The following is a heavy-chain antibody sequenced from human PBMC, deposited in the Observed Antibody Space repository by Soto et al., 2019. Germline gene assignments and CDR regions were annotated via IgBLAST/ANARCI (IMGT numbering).Heavy chain of an antibody. D-gene: IGHD4-17*01. CDR2: ISYDGSNK. Sequence: GGSLRLSCAASGFTFSSYAMHWVRQAPGKGLEWVAVISYDGSNKYYADSVKGRFTISRDNSKNTLYLQMNSLRAEDTAVYYCARDLTQYGYWGQGTLVTVSS. CDR1: GFTFSSYA. CDR3: ARDLTQYGY. J-gene: IGHJ4*02. V-gene: IGHV3-30-3*01.